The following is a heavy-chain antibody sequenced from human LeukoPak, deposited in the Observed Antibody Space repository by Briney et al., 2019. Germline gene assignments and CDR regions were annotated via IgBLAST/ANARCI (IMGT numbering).Heavy chain of an antibody. D-gene: IGHD2-2*01. CDR2: ISSNGGST. J-gene: IGHJ3*02. CDR3: ARSRGYCSSTSCRNDAFDI. Sequence: GGSLRLSCAASGFTFSSYAMHWVRQAPGKRLEYVSAISSNGGSTYYANSVKGRFTISRDNSKNTLYLQMGSLRAEDMAVYYCARSRGYCSSTSCRNDAFDIWGQGTMVTVSS. V-gene: IGHV3-64*01. CDR1: GFTFSSYA.